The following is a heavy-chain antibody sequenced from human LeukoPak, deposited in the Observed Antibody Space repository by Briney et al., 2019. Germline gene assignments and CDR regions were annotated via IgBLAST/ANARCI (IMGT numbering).Heavy chain of an antibody. D-gene: IGHD5-12*01. CDR3: ARVRATFSPHFDN. CDR2: INSDGSIT. J-gene: IGHJ4*02. V-gene: IGHV3-74*01. CDR1: GFTFSSYW. Sequence: PGVSLRLSCAASGFTFSSYWMHWVRQAPGKGRMWVSPINSDGSITNYADSVKGRFTISRDNAKNTLYLQMNSLRAEDTAVYYCARVRATFSPHFDNWGQGTMVTVSS.